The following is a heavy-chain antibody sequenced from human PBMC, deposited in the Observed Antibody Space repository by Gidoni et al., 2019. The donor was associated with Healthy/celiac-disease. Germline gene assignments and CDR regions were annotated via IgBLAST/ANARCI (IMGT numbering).Heavy chain of an antibody. J-gene: IGHJ4*02. V-gene: IGHV3-53*01. CDR1: GFTVSSNY. CDR2: IYSGGST. CDR3: ASIAAAGPNPFDY. D-gene: IGHD6-13*01. Sequence: EVQLVESGGGLIQPGGSLRLSCAASGFTVSSNYMSWVRQAPGKGLEWVSVIYSGGSTYYADSVKGRFTISRDNSKNTLYLQMNSLRAEDTAVYYCASIAAAGPNPFDYWGQGTLVTVSS.